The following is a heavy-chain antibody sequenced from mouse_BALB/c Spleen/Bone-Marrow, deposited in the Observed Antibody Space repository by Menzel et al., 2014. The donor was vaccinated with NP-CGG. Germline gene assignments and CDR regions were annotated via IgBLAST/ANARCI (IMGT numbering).Heavy chain of an antibody. V-gene: IGHV1-18*01. CDR1: GYTFTDYN. D-gene: IGHD2-14*01. CDR2: INPNNGGT. Sequence: EVKLMESGPELVKPGASVKIPCKAPGYTFTDYNMDWVKQSHGKSVEWIGDINPNNGGTIYNQKFKGKATLTVDKSSSTAYMELRSLTSEDTAVYYCARGYRYVYWYFDVWGAGTTVTVSS. J-gene: IGHJ1*01. CDR3: ARGYRYVYWYFDV.